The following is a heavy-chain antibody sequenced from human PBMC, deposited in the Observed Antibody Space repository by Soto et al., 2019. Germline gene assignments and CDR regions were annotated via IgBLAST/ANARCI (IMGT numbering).Heavy chain of an antibody. Sequence: ASVKVSCKASGYTFTSYDINWVRQATGQGLEWMGWMNPNSGNTGYAQKFQGRVTMTRNTSISTAYMELSSLGSEDTAVYYCAREYPRTYYYGSGSYSGRYYYYGMDVWGQGTTVTVSS. CDR2: MNPNSGNT. D-gene: IGHD3-10*01. J-gene: IGHJ6*02. CDR1: GYTFTSYD. CDR3: AREYPRTYYYGSGSYSGRYYYYGMDV. V-gene: IGHV1-8*01.